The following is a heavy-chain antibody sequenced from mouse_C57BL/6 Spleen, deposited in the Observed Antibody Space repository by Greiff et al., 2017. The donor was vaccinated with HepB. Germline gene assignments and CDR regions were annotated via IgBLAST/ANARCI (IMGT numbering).Heavy chain of an antibody. CDR2: ISSGSSTI. CDR3: ANVLDYAMDY. V-gene: IGHV5-17*01. Sequence: EVKVVESGGGLVKPGGSLKLSCAASGFTFSDYGMHWVRQAPEKGLEWVAYISSGSSTIYYADTVKGRFTISRDNAKNTLFLQMTSLRSEDTAMYYCANVLDYAMDYWGQGTSVTVSS. J-gene: IGHJ4*01. CDR1: GFTFSDYG.